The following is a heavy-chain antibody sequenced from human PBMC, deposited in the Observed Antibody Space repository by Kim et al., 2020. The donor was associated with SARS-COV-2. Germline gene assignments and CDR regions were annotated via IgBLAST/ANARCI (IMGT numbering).Heavy chain of an antibody. CDR1: GYTFTSYG. CDR2: ISAYNGNT. J-gene: IGHJ5*02. CDR3: ARVITLVVPAAMAGNWFDP. Sequence: ASVKVSCKASGYTFTSYGISWVRQAPGQGLEWMGWISAYNGNTNYAQKLQGRVTMTTDTSMSTAYMELRSLRSDDTAVYYCARVITLVVPAAMAGNWFDPWGQGTLVTVSS. D-gene: IGHD2-2*01. V-gene: IGHV1-18*01.